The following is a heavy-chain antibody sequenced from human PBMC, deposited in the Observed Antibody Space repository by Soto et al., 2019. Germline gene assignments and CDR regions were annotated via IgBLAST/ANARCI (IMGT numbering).Heavy chain of an antibody. V-gene: IGHV3-21*01. CDR1: GFTFSSYS. CDR2: ISSSSSYI. CDR3: ARTGTTNAFDI. D-gene: IGHD1-1*01. Sequence: GGSLRLSXAASGFTFSSYSMNWVRQAPGKGLEWVSSISSSSSYIYYADSVKGRFTISRDNAKNSLYLQMNSLRAEDTAVYYCARTGTTNAFDIWGQGTMVTVSS. J-gene: IGHJ3*02.